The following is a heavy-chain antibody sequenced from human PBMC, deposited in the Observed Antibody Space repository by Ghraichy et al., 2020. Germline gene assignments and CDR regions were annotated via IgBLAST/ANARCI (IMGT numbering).Heavy chain of an antibody. V-gene: IGHV4-38-2*02. Sequence: SETLSLTCTVSGYSISSGYYWGWIRQPPGKGLEWIGSIYHSGSTYYNPSLKSRVTISVDTSKNQFSLKLSSVTAADTAVYYCARGSYDFWSGYNWFDPWGQGTLVTVS. J-gene: IGHJ5*02. CDR3: ARGSYDFWSGYNWFDP. CDR1: GYSISSGYY. CDR2: IYHSGST. D-gene: IGHD3-3*01.